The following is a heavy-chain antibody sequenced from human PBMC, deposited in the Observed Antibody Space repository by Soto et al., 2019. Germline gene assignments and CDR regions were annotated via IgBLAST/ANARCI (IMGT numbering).Heavy chain of an antibody. J-gene: IGHJ6*02. CDR2: ISYDGSNK. D-gene: IGHD3-3*01. V-gene: IGHV3-30-3*01. Sequence: WGSLRLSCAASGFTFSSYAMHWVRQAPCKWLEWVAVISYDGSNKYYADSVKGRFTISRDNSKNTLYLQMNSLRAEDTAVYYCARDDFWSGYYTPYGMDVWGQGTTVTVSS. CDR3: ARDDFWSGYYTPYGMDV. CDR1: GFTFSSYA.